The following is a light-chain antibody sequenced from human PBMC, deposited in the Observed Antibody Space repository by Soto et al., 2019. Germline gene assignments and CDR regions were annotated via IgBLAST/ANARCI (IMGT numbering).Light chain of an antibody. CDR3: QQSYSTTWT. J-gene: IGKJ1*01. CDR1: QSISSY. CDR2: AAS. V-gene: IGKV1-39*01. Sequence: DIQMTQSPSTLSASVGDRVTITCRASQSISSYLNWYLQKPGKAPKLLIYAASSLQSGVPSRFSGSGSETDFTLTISSLQPEDFATYSCQQSYSTTWTFGQGTKVDIK.